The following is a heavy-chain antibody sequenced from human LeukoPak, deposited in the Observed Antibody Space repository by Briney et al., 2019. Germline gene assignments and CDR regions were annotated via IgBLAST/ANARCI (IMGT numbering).Heavy chain of an antibody. CDR3: ARGNYYGMDV. J-gene: IGHJ6*02. CDR1: GFTFSSYW. CDR2: INRDGSDR. V-gene: IGHV3-74*01. Sequence: PGGSLRLSCTASGFTFSSYWMHWVRQAPGKGLVWVSCINRDGSDRSYADSVKGRFTISRDNAKNTLYLQMNSLRAEDTAVYYCARGNYYGMDVWGQGTTVTVSS.